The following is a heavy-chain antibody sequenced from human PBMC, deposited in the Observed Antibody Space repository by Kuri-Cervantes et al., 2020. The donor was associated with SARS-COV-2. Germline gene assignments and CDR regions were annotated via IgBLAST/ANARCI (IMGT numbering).Heavy chain of an antibody. CDR2: VYYTGST. Sequence: SETLSLTCTVSGDSITNYYWSWIRQPPGKGLEWIGYVYYTGSTNYKPSLESRVTMSVDTSKNQFSLKLNSVTVADTAVYYCAREGPYGSGTYYGGWFDPWGQGTLVTVSS. D-gene: IGHD3-10*01. J-gene: IGHJ5*02. V-gene: IGHV4-59*01. CDR3: AREGPYGSGTYYGGWFDP. CDR1: GDSITNYY.